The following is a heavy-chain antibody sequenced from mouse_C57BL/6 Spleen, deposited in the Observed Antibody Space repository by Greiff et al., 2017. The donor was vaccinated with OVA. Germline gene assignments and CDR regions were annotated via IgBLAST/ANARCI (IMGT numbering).Heavy chain of an antibody. V-gene: IGHV1-52*01. Sequence: QVQLQQPGAELVRPGSSVKLSCKASGYTFTSYWMHWVKQRPIQGLEWIGNIDPSDSETHYNQKFKDKATLTVDKSSSTAYMQLSSLTSEDSAVYYCARDPTGGDYFDYWGQGTTLTVSS. CDR2: IDPSDSET. CDR1: GYTFTSYW. J-gene: IGHJ2*01. D-gene: IGHD4-1*02. CDR3: ARDPTGGDYFDY.